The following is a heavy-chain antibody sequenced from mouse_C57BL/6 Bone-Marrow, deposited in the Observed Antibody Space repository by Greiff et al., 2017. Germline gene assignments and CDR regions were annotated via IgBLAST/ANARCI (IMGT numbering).Heavy chain of an antibody. Sequence: VHVKQSGAELVRPGASVKLSCTASGFNIKDDYMHWVKQRPEQGLEWIGWIDPENGDTEYASKFQGKATITADTSSNTAYLQLSSLTSEDTAVYYCTTRGKADYWGQGTTLTVSS. V-gene: IGHV14-4*01. J-gene: IGHJ2*01. D-gene: IGHD2-1*01. CDR3: TTRGKADY. CDR2: IDPENGDT. CDR1: GFNIKDDY.